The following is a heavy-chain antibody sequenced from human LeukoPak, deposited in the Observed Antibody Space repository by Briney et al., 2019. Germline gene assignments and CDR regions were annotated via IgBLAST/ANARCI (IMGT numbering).Heavy chain of an antibody. Sequence: SETLSLTCTVSGGSIISSGDYWVWIRQPLGKGLEWIASIYYTGSTYYNPSLSGRVTISADTTRNQFSVNLRFVTAADTAVYYCVRRNVGYVTLGPNWGRGTLVTVSS. D-gene: IGHD5-12*01. J-gene: IGHJ4*02. V-gene: IGHV4-39*01. CDR2: IYYTGST. CDR1: GGSIISSGDY. CDR3: VRRNVGYVTLGPN.